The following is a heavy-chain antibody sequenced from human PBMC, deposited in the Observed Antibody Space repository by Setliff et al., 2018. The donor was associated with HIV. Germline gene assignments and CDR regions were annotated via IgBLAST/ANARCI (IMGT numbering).Heavy chain of an antibody. Sequence: GGSLRLSCAASGFTFRGYGMHWVRQAPGKGLEWVAVISSDGSNKYYADSVKGRFTISRDNSKNTLYLQMNSLRAEDTAVYYCSKAGGGATLYYFDYWGQGTLVTVSS. J-gene: IGHJ4*02. D-gene: IGHD3-16*01. CDR3: SKAGGGATLYYFDY. CDR1: GFTFRGYG. CDR2: ISSDGSNK. V-gene: IGHV3-30*18.